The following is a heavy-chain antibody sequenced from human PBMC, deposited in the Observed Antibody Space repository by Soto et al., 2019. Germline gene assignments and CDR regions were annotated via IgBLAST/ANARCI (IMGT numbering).Heavy chain of an antibody. Sequence: PSQTLSLTCAISGDSVSSNSAAWNWIRQSPSRGLEWLGRTYYRSKWYNDYAVSVKSRITINPDTSKNQFSLQLNSVTPEDTAVYYCARKVVGATIRSFVGAFDIWGQGTMVTVSS. V-gene: IGHV6-1*01. D-gene: IGHD1-26*01. CDR1: GDSVSSNSAA. CDR3: ARKVVGATIRSFVGAFDI. CDR2: TYYRSKWYN. J-gene: IGHJ3*02.